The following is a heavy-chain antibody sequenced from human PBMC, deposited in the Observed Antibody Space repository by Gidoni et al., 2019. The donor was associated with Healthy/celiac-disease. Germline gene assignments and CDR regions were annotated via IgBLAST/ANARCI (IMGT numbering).Heavy chain of an antibody. J-gene: IGHJ4*02. Sequence: QVQLVQSGAEVKKPGSSVKVSCKASGGTFSSYAISWVRQAPGQGMEWMGGIIPIFGTANYAQKCQGRVTITADESTSTAYIELSSLRSDDTAVYYCARDALRGSYYSCHENWVQGTLVTVSA. V-gene: IGHV1-69*01. CDR2: IIPIFGTA. D-gene: IGHD1-26*01. CDR3: ARDALRGSYYSCHEN. CDR1: GGTFSSYA.